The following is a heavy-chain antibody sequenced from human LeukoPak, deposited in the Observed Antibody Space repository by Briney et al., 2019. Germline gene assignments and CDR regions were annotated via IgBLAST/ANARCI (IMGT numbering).Heavy chain of an antibody. CDR1: GFTFSCYA. V-gene: IGHV3-23*01. D-gene: IGHD1-7*01. CDR2: ISGSGGST. J-gene: IGHJ4*02. Sequence: PGGSLRLSCAASGFTFSCYAMSWVRQAPGKGLEWVSAISGSGGSTYYADSVKGRFTISRDNSKNTLYLQMNSLRAEDTAVYYCAKDVGKDNWNYVYDYWGQGTLVTVSS. CDR3: AKDVGKDNWNYVYDY.